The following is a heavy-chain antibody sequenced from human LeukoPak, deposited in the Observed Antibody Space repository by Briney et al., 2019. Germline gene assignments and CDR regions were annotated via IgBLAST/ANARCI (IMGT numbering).Heavy chain of an antibody. J-gene: IGHJ4*02. Sequence: PGGSLRLSCAVSGFTFSSSTMYWVRQAPGKGLEWVSAISGSGGSTYYADSVKGRFTISRDNSKNTLYLQMNSLRAEDTAVYYCAKEEGVCSSTSCYALVSSLFDYWGQGTLVNVPS. V-gene: IGHV3-23*01. CDR2: ISGSGGST. CDR3: AKEEGVCSSTSCYALVSSLFDY. D-gene: IGHD2-2*01. CDR1: GFTFSSST.